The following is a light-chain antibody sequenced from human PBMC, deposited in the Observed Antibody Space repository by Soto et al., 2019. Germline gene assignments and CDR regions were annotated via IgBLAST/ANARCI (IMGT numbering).Light chain of an antibody. CDR3: SSYTSSSHLSVV. CDR1: SSDVGGYNY. CDR2: EVS. V-gene: IGLV2-14*01. Sequence: QSALTQPASVSGSPGQSITISCTGTSSDVGGYNYVSWYQQHPGKAPKLMIYEVSNRPSGVSNRFSGSKSGNTASLTISGLQAEDEAEYYCSSYTSSSHLSVVFGGGTKVTVL. J-gene: IGLJ2*01.